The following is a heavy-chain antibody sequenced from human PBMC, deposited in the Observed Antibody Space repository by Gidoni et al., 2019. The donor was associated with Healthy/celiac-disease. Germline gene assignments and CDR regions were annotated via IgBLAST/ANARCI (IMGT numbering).Heavy chain of an antibody. CDR1: ECTFSSYA. Sequence: QVQLVQSGAEVKKPGSSVKVSCKASECTFSSYAISWVRQAPGQGLEWMGGFIPIFGTANYSQKFQGRVTITADESTSTAYMELSILRSEDTAVYYCARDPRFVVVPAAIRSGGVAFDIWGQGTMVTVSS. V-gene: IGHV1-69*01. D-gene: IGHD2-2*02. CDR2: FIPIFGTA. CDR3: ARDPRFVVVPAAIRSGGVAFDI. J-gene: IGHJ3*02.